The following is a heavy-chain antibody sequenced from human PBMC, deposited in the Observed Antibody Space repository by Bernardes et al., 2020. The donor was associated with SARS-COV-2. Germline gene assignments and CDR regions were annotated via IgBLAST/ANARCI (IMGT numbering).Heavy chain of an antibody. D-gene: IGHD3-3*01. V-gene: IGHV3-48*02. CDR3: ARGGQTYYDFWSGPGSFDY. CDR2: ISSSSSTI. J-gene: IGHJ4*02. CDR1: GFTFSSYS. Sequence: GGSLRLSCAASGFTFSSYSMNWVRQAPGKGLEWVSYISSSSSTIYYADSVKGRFTISRDNAKNSLYLQMNSLRDEDTAVYYCARGGQTYYDFWSGPGSFDYWGQGTLVTVSS.